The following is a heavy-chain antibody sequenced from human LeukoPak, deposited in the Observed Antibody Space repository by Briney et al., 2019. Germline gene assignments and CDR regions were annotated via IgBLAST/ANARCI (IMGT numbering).Heavy chain of an antibody. J-gene: IGHJ3*02. D-gene: IGHD6-6*01. CDR2: IKQDGSEK. Sequence: GGSLRLACAASVFTFSSYWMRWVRQAPEKGLEWVASIKQDGSEKYYVDSVKGRFTISRDNAKNSLYLQMNSLRAEDTAVYYCARVLYSSFAFGAFDIWGQGTMVTVSS. CDR1: VFTFSSYW. CDR3: ARVLYSSFAFGAFDI. V-gene: IGHV3-7*01.